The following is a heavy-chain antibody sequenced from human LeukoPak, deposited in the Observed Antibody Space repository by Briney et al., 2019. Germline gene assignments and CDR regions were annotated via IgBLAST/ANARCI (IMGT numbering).Heavy chain of an antibody. CDR2: INTNTGNP. CDR1: GYTFTSYA. V-gene: IGHV7-4-1*02. D-gene: IGHD3-22*01. CDR3: AREHHSDSSGTIDTFNI. J-gene: IGHJ3*02. Sequence: ASVKVFCKASGYTFTSYAMNGVRQAPGQGLEWMGWINTNTGNPTYAQGFTGRFVFSLDTSVSTAYLQISSLKAEDTAVYYCAREHHSDSSGTIDTFNIWGQGTMVTVSS.